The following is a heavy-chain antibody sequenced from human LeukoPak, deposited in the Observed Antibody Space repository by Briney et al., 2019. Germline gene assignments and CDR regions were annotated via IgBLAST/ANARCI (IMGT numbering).Heavy chain of an antibody. D-gene: IGHD5-18*01. CDR1: GYTFTGYY. J-gene: IGHJ4*02. V-gene: IGHV1-2*02. Sequence: GASVKVSCTASGYTFTGYYMHWVRQAPGQGLAWMGWINPNSGGTNYAQKFQGRVTMTRDTSISTAYMELSRLRSDDTAVYYCARAGYSYGEPFDYWGQGTLVTVSS. CDR3: ARAGYSYGEPFDY. CDR2: INPNSGGT.